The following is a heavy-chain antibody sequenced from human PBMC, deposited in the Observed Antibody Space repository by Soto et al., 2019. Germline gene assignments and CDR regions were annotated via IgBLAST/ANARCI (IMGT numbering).Heavy chain of an antibody. D-gene: IGHD5-18*01. CDR3: ARAVDTAMVTVDY. Sequence: GGALRRSGSPSGFTFSNYNINCVRQAPGKGLEWVSYISTGGSTIYYADSVKGRFTISRDNAKNSLYLQMNSLRAEDTAVYYCARAVDTAMVTVDYWGQGTLVTVSS. V-gene: IGHV3-48*01. CDR2: ISTGGSTI. CDR1: GFTFSNYN. J-gene: IGHJ4*02.